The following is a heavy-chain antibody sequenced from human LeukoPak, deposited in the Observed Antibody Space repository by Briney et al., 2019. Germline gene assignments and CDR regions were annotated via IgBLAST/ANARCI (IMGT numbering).Heavy chain of an antibody. CDR3: AKGGGSYGDANHLLDY. CDR1: GFTFSSYG. J-gene: IGHJ4*02. CDR2: ISYDGSNK. D-gene: IGHD4-17*01. V-gene: IGHV3-30*18. Sequence: GGSLRLSCAASGFTFSSYGMHWVRQAPGKGLEWVAVISYDGSNKYYADSVKGRFTISRDNSKNTLYLQMNSLRAEDTAVYYCAKGGGSYGDANHLLDYWGQGTLVTVSS.